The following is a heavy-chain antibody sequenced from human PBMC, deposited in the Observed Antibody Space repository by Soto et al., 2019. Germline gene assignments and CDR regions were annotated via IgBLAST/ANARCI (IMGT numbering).Heavy chain of an antibody. J-gene: IGHJ4*02. CDR2: IKQDGSEK. CDR3: ARDGYSSSWYKDY. V-gene: IGHV3-7*03. Sequence: GGSLRLSCAASGFTFSSYWMSWVRQAPGKGLEWVANIKQDGSEKYYVDSVKGRFTISRDNAKNSLYLQMKSLRAEDTAVYYCARDGYSSSWYKDYWGQGTLVTVSS. CDR1: GFTFSSYW. D-gene: IGHD6-13*01.